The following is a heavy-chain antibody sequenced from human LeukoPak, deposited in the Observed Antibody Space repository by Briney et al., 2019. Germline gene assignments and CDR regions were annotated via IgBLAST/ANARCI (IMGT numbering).Heavy chain of an antibody. D-gene: IGHD3-10*01. CDR3: LRGAMVRPFDY. CDR1: GDSISSYY. V-gene: IGHV4-59*01. Sequence: SETLSLTCTVSGDSISSYYWSWIRQPPGKGLEWIGYIYYSGSTNYNPSLKSRVTISVDTSKNQFSLKLSLVTAADTAVYYCLRGAMVRPFDYWGQGTLVTVSS. CDR2: IYYSGST. J-gene: IGHJ4*02.